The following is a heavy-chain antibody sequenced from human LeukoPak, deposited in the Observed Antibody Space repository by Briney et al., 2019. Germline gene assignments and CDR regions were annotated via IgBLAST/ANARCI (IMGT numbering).Heavy chain of an antibody. J-gene: IGHJ3*02. CDR1: GGTFSSYT. CDR3: ARRPPGLGHGAFDI. Sequence: ASVKVSCKASGGTFSSYTISWVRQAPGQGLEWMGRIIPILGIANYAQKFQGRVTITADKSTSTAYMELSSLRSEDTAVYYCARRPPGLGHGAFDIWGQGTMVTVSS. V-gene: IGHV1-69*02. CDR2: IIPILGIA.